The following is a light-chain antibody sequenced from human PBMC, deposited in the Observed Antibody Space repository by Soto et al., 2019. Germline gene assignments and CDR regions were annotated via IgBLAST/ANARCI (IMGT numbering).Light chain of an antibody. J-gene: IGKJ2*01. CDR1: QSVSSTY. CDR3: QQYGRSPPFT. CDR2: GAS. Sequence: IVLTQSPGTLSLSPGERATLSCRASQSVSSTYIAWYQQNPGQAPMLLIYGASSRATDIQDRFSGSGSGTDFTITISRPEPEDFAVYFGQQYGRSPPFTFGQGTKVEIK. V-gene: IGKV3-20*01.